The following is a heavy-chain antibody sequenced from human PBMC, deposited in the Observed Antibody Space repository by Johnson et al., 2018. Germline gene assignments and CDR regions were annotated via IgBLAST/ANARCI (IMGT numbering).Heavy chain of an antibody. Sequence: QVQLVQSGGGVVQPGRSLRLSCAASGFTFSSYGMHWVRQAPGKGLEWVAVISYDGSNQYYADSVKGRFTNSRDNSKNTRYLQMNRLGAEDTAVYYGANWDHMYDAFDIWGQGTMVTVSS. CDR1: GFTFSSYG. CDR3: ANWDHMYDAFDI. J-gene: IGHJ3*02. V-gene: IGHV3-30*18. D-gene: IGHD1-14*01. CDR2: ISYDGSNQ.